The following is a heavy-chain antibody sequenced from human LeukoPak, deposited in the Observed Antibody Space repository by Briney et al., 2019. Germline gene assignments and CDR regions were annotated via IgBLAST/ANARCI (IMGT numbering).Heavy chain of an antibody. D-gene: IGHD5-18*01. Sequence: SETLSLTCTVSGGSISSYYGSWIRQSPGKGLEWIGNIFYTGSTDYNPSLKSRVTISVDTSKNQFSLKLNSVTAADTAVYYCARAYSYGYYYYYYYMDVWGKGTTVTISS. V-gene: IGHV4-59*01. J-gene: IGHJ6*03. CDR2: IFYTGST. CDR1: GGSISSYY. CDR3: ARAYSYGYYYYYYYMDV.